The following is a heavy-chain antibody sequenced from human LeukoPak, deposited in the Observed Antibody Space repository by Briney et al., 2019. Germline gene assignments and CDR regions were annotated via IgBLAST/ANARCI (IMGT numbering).Heavy chain of an antibody. CDR2: IKQDGSEK. CDR1: GFTFSSYA. V-gene: IGHV3-7*01. CDR3: ARAGGGYCSSTSCYMN. J-gene: IGHJ4*02. Sequence: GGSLRLSCAASGFTFSSYAMSWVRQAPGKGLEWVANIKQDGSEKYYVDSVKGRFTISRDNAKNSLYLQMNSLRAEDTAVYYCARAGGGYCSSTSCYMNWGQGTLVTVSS. D-gene: IGHD2-2*02.